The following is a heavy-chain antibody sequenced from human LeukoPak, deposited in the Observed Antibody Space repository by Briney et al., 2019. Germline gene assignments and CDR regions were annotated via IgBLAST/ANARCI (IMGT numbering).Heavy chain of an antibody. V-gene: IGHV4-34*01. J-gene: IGHJ4*02. CDR3: ARTYYYDSSVNDRDDY. CDR1: GGSFSGYY. CDR2: INHSGST. D-gene: IGHD3-22*01. Sequence: SETLSLTCAVYGGSFSGYYWSWIRQPPGKGLEWIGEINHSGSTNYNPSLKSRVTISVDTSKNQFSLKLSSVTAADTAVYYCARTYYYDSSVNDRDDYWGQGTLVTVSS.